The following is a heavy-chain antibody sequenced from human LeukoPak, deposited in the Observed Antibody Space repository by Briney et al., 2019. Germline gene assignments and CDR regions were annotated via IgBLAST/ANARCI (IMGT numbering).Heavy chain of an antibody. D-gene: IGHD2-8*02. CDR2: INQDGSEI. V-gene: IGHV3-7*01. CDR3: VRDSTGWKPLDY. CDR1: GFTFTKYW. J-gene: IGHJ4*02. Sequence: GGSLRLSCAASGFTFTKYWMNWVRQAPGKGLEWVANINQDGSEIKYVDSVKGRFTISRDSAKTSLYLQMNSLRTEDTAVYYCVRDSTGWKPLDYWGQGILVTVSS.